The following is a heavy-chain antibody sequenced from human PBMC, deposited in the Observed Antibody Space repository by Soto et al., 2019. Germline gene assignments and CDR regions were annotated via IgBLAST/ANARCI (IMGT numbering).Heavy chain of an antibody. Sequence: ASVKVSCKASGYTFTGHYIHWVRQAPEQGPEWMGEIGPESGATRYAQKFQGRVAMTRDMSITTVYMELNNLSPDDTAVYYCGRGRSGQIVVFYWGQGTPVTVSS. V-gene: IGHV1-2*02. CDR2: IGPESGAT. CDR1: GYTFTGHY. CDR3: GRGRSGQIVVFY. J-gene: IGHJ4*02. D-gene: IGHD5-12*01.